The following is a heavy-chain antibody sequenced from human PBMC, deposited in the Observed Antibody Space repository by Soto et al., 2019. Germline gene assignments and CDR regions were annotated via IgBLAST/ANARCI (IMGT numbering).Heavy chain of an antibody. CDR1: GGSISSYY. Sequence: SETLSLTCTVSGGSISSYYWSWIRQPPGKGLEWIGYIYYSGSTNYNPSLKSRVTISVDTSKNQFSLKLNSVTAADTAVYYCARDLWGYCGTDCYPLDVWGQGTTVT. V-gene: IGHV4-59*01. CDR2: IYYSGST. D-gene: IGHD2-21*02. J-gene: IGHJ6*02. CDR3: ARDLWGYCGTDCYPLDV.